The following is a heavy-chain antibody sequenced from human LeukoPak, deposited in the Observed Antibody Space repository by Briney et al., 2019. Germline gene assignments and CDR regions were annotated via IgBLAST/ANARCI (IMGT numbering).Heavy chain of an antibody. J-gene: IGHJ4*02. CDR1: GYTFTGYY. Sequence: ASVKVSCKASGYTFTGYYMHWVRQAPGQGLEWMGWINPNSGGTNYAQKFQGRVTMTRDTSISTAYMELSSLRSEDTAVYYCARETSAGYYYGSGSYSDYWGQGTLVTVSS. V-gene: IGHV1-2*02. CDR3: ARETSAGYYYGSGSYSDY. CDR2: INPNSGGT. D-gene: IGHD3-10*01.